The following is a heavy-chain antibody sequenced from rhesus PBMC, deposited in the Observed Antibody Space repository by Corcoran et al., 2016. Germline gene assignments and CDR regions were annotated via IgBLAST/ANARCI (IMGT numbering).Heavy chain of an antibody. CDR3: ASDPYSSWSFDY. J-gene: IGHJ4*01. CDR1: GGSISSSY. D-gene: IGHD6-13*01. CDR2: LYGSGSST. Sequence: QLQLQESGPGLVKPSETLSVTCAVSGGSISSSYWSWIRQAPGEGLEWMGYLYGSGSSTNYNPSLKSRVTLSVDTSKNQLSLKLSSVTAADTAVYYCASDPYSSWSFDYWGQGVLVTVSS. V-gene: IGHV4-169*02.